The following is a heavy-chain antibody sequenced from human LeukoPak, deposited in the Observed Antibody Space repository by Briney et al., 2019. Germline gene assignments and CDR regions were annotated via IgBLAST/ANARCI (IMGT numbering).Heavy chain of an antibody. CDR1: GYMFTGYA. CDR3: ARGGGSGYYWAHDY. CDR2: ISAYNGNT. J-gene: IGHJ4*02. V-gene: IGHV1-18*01. Sequence: ASVKVSCKTSGYMFTGYAISWVRQAPGQGLEWMGWISAYNGNTNYAQKLQGRVTMTTDTSTSTAYMELRSLRSDDTAVYYCARGGGSGYYWAHDYWGQGTLVTVSS. D-gene: IGHD3-3*01.